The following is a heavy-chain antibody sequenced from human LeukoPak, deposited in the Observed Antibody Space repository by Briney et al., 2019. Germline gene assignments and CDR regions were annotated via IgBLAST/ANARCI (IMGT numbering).Heavy chain of an antibody. CDR3: ASSISGSYEDY. J-gene: IGHJ4*02. D-gene: IGHD3-10*01. CDR1: GYSISSGYY. CDR2: IYHSGST. Sequence: SETLSLTCTVSGYSISSGYYWGWIRQPPGKGLEWIGSIYHSGSTYYNPSLKSRVTISVDTSKNQFSLKLSSVTAADTAVYYCASSISGSYEDYWGQGTLVTVSS. V-gene: IGHV4-38-2*02.